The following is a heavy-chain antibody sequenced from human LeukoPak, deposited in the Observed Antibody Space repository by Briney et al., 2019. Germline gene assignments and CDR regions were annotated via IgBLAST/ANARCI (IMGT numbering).Heavy chain of an antibody. CDR3: ARVKEASAFDI. CDR1: GFTFSSYS. CDR2: ISSSSSYI. Sequence: GGSLRLSCAASGFTFSSYSMNWVRQAPGKGLEWVSSISSSSSYIYYADSVKGRFTISGDNAKNSLYLQMNSLRAEDTAVYYCARVKEASAFDIWGQGTTVTVSS. D-gene: IGHD5-12*01. V-gene: IGHV3-21*01. J-gene: IGHJ3*02.